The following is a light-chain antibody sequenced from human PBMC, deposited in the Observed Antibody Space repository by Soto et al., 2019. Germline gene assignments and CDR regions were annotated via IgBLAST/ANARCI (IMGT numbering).Light chain of an antibody. V-gene: IGKV1-9*01. CDR1: QGRTDY. CDR3: QQFKNIPIC. CDR2: AEP. J-gene: IGKJ4*01. Sequence: IPLTHSPSFLSASVGDRVTSTCRAIQGRTDYLAWCKKKPGKGTNLLIYAEPTLKSEVPSRFTVSASVTALTLTIRSHQRKDFATYYCQQFKNIPICFGGGTKVEVK.